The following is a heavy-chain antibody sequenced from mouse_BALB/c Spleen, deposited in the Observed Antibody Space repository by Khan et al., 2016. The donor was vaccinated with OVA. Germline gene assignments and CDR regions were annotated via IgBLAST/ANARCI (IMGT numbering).Heavy chain of an antibody. J-gene: IGHJ3*01. CDR3: ARGVRLAY. D-gene: IGHD2-14*01. Sequence: EVQLQESGPGLVKPSQSLSLTCTVTGYSITSDYAWNWIRQFPGNKLEWMGYINYSGCTSYHPSLKSRISITRDTSKNQLYLQLNYVTTEDTATYYCARGVRLAYGGQGTLVTVSA. CDR2: INYSGCT. CDR1: GYSITSDYA. V-gene: IGHV3-2*02.